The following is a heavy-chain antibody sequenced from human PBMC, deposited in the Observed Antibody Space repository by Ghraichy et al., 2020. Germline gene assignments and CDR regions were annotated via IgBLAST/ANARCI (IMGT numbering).Heavy chain of an antibody. V-gene: IGHV3-21*01. CDR1: GFTFSSYS. D-gene: IGHD4-17*01. Sequence: GESLNISCAASGFTFSSYSMNWVRQAPGKGLEWVSSISSSSSYIYYADSVKGRFTISRDNAKNSLYLQMNSLRAEDTAVYYCARGGDYWYFDLWGRGTLVTVSS. CDR2: ISSSSSYI. J-gene: IGHJ2*01. CDR3: ARGGDYWYFDL.